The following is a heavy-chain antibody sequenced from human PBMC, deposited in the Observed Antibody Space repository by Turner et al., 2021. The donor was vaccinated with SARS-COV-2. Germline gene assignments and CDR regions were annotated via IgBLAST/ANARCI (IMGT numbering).Heavy chain of an antibody. Sequence: VQLVQSGAEVKKPGSSVKVSCEASGGTLSNYAFSWVRQAPGQGLEWMGGIIPILAIAHYAQKFQDRLTITADESTSTAYMELVSLRSDDTAVYYCARPTSCGGDCYYFDLWGRGTLVTVSS. CDR3: ARPTSCGGDCYYFDL. D-gene: IGHD2-21*02. J-gene: IGHJ2*01. CDR2: IIPILAIA. CDR1: GGTLSNYA. V-gene: IGHV1-69*01.